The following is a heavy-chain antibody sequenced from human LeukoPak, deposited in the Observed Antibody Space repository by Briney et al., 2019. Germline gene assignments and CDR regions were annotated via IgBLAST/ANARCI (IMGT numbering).Heavy chain of an antibody. CDR3: ARHNARVYYFDY. V-gene: IGHV4-59*08. D-gene: IGHD2-8*01. J-gene: IGHJ4*02. CDR1: GGSTKSYY. Sequence: AETLSLTCTVSGGSTKSYYWSWIRQSPGKGLEWIGYVAYSGSTNYYPSLKSRVTISVDTSKNQFSLKLSSVTAADTAVYYCARHNARVYYFDYWGQGTLVTVSS. CDR2: VAYSGST.